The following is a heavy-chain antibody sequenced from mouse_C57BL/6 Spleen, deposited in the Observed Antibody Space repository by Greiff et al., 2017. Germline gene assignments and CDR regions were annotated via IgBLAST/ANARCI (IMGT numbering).Heavy chain of an antibody. J-gene: IGHJ4*01. V-gene: IGHV1-9*01. CDR2: ILPGSGST. Sequence: QVQLKQSGAELMKPGASVKLSCKATGYTFTGYWIEWVHQRPGHGLEWIGEILPGSGSTHYNEKFKGQATFTADTSSNTAYMQLSSLTTEDSAIYYWARALRLRSDYAMDDWGQGTSVTVSS. CDR1: GYTFTGYW. D-gene: IGHD3-2*02. CDR3: ARALRLRSDYAMDD.